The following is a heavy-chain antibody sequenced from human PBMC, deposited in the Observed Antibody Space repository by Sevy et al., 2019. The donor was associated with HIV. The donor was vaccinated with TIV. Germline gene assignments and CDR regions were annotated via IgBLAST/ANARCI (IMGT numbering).Heavy chain of an antibody. V-gene: IGHV1-69*13. D-gene: IGHD4-17*01. CDR2: SIPMFGTA. CDR1: GGTFSSYA. J-gene: IGHJ4*02. CDR3: AKADYGDYPLDY. Sequence: ASVKVSCKAFGGTFSSYAINWVRQAPGHGLEWMGGSIPMFGTAKYAQKFQGRVTITADESTSTAYMELSSLRSEDTAVYYCAKADYGDYPLDYWGQGTLVTVSS.